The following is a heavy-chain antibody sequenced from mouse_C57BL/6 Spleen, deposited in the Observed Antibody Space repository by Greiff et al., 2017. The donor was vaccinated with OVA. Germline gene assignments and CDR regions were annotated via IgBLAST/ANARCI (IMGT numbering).Heavy chain of an antibody. D-gene: IGHD2-1*01. CDR1: GYSITSGYY. Sequence: DVQLQESGPGLVKPSQSLSLTCSVTGYSITSGYYWNWIRQFPGNKLEWMGYISYDGSNNYNPSLKNRISITRDTSKNQFFLKLNSVTTEDTATYYCAIYGNYLYYAMDYWGQGTSVTVSS. CDR2: ISYDGSN. J-gene: IGHJ4*01. V-gene: IGHV3-6*01. CDR3: AIYGNYLYYAMDY.